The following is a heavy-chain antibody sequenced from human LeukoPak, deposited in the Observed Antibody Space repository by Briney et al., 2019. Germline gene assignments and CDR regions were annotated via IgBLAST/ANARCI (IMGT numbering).Heavy chain of an antibody. J-gene: IGHJ5*02. Sequence: SETLSLTCTVSGGSISSYYWSWIRQPPGKGLEWIGYIYYSGSTNYNPSLKSRVTISVDTSKNQFSLKLSSVTAADTAVYYCATLEEGFDPWSQGTLVTVSS. CDR3: ATLEEGFDP. V-gene: IGHV4-59*01. CDR1: GGSISSYY. CDR2: IYYSGST.